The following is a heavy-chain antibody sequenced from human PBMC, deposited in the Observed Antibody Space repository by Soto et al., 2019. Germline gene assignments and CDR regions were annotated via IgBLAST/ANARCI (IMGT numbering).Heavy chain of an antibody. CDR3: TANGYYSLDY. CDR2: IYHSGRT. J-gene: IGHJ4*02. V-gene: IGHV4-4*02. D-gene: IGHD5-12*01. CDR1: GDSITNDRW. Sequence: QVQLQESGPGLVKPSGTLSLTCSVSGDSITNDRWWSWVRQSPGKGLEWIGEIYHSGRTNYNPSLKSRVIISVYKSKNNFSLTLSSVTAADTAVYYCTANGYYSLDYWGQGSLVTVSS.